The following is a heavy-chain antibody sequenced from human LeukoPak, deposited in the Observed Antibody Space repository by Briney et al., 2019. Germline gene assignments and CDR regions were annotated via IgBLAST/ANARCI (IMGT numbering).Heavy chain of an antibody. CDR3: ARDPKGIVLMVYANSDKDAFDI. V-gene: IGHV4-38-2*02. Sequence: SETLSLTCPVSGYSISSGYYWGWIRQPPGKGLEWIGSIYHSGRTFYNPSLKSRVTISVDTSKHQFSLKLSSVPAADTAVYYCARDPKGIVLMVYANSDKDAFDIWGQGTMVTVSS. CDR1: GYSISSGYY. D-gene: IGHD2-8*01. CDR2: IYHSGRT. J-gene: IGHJ3*02.